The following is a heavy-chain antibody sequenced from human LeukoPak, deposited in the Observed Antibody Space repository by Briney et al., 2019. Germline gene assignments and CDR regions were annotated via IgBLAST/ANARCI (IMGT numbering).Heavy chain of an antibody. V-gene: IGHV1-24*01. CDR3: ATAILESHLLGFDY. J-gene: IGHJ4*02. Sequence: ASVKVSCKVSGYTLTELSMHWVRQALGKGLEWMGGFDPEDGETIYAQKFQGRVTMTEDTSTDTAYMELSSLRSEDTAVYYCATAILESHLLGFDYWGQGTLVTVSS. CDR2: FDPEDGET. D-gene: IGHD1-1*01. CDR1: GYTLTELS.